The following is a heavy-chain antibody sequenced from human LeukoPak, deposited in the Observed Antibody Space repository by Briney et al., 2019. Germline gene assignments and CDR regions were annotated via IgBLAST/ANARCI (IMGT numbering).Heavy chain of an antibody. D-gene: IGHD6-13*01. CDR2: IYSGGST. CDR3: AREGQQLGFDY. J-gene: IGHJ4*02. V-gene: IGHV3-53*01. Sequence: GGSLRLSCAASGFTVSSNYMSWVRQAPGKGLEWVSVIYSGGSTYYADSVKGRFTISRDNSKNTPYLQMNSLRAEDTAVYYCAREGQQLGFDYWGQGTLVTVSS. CDR1: GFTVSSNY.